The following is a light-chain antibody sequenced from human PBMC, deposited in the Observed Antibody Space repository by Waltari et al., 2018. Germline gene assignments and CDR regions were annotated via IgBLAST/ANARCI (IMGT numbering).Light chain of an antibody. CDR1: SRHVGGYNY. Sequence: QSALTQPPSVSGSPGQSVTISCTGTSRHVGGYNYLSRYQHHPGKAPKLMIYEVSNRPSGFSNRFSGSKSGNTASLTISGLQAEDEADYYCCSYAGSYSWVFGGGTKLTVL. J-gene: IGLJ3*02. V-gene: IGLV2-11*01. CDR2: EVS. CDR3: CSYAGSYSWV.